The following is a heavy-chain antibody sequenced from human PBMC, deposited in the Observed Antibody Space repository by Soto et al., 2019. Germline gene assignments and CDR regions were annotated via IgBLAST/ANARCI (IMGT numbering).Heavy chain of an antibody. CDR1: GFTFSSYA. Sequence: EVKLLESGGGLAQPGGSPRLSCVASGFTFSSYAMTWVRQAPGKGLEWVSTISGSGGKTYYADSVKGRFTISRDNSKNTVYLQMDSLRAEDMAIYYCAKDGHVVPFTIALGKPPMGAWGQGTMVTVSS. J-gene: IGHJ6*02. D-gene: IGHD2-15*01. CDR3: AKDGHVVPFTIALGKPPMGA. CDR2: ISGSGGKT. V-gene: IGHV3-23*01.